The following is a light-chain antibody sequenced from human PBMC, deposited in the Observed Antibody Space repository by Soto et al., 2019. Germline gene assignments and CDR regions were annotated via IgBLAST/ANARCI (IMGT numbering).Light chain of an antibody. CDR3: SSYTTSSTQV. CDR2: EVS. V-gene: IGLV2-14*01. CDR1: RSDLGTYNY. J-gene: IGLJ3*02. Sequence: QSALTQPASVSGSPGQSINISCTGTRSDLGTYNYVSWYQQHPGKVPKLMIYEVSNRPSGVSNRFSGSKSGNTASLAISGLQDEDEADYYCSSYTTSSTQVFGGGTKVTVL.